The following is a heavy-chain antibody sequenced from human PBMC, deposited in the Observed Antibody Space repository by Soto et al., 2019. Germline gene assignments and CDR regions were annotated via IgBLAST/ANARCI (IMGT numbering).Heavy chain of an antibody. CDR3: ARGLMQVVVAATCDAFDI. J-gene: IGHJ3*02. Sequence: QVQLQQWGAGLLKPSETLSLTCAVYGGSFSGYYWSWIRQPPGKGLEWIGEINHSASTNYNPSLNSRVTISVDTSKNQFSLKLSSVTAADTAVYYCARGLMQVVVAATCDAFDIWGQGTMVTVSS. CDR1: GGSFSGYY. D-gene: IGHD2-15*01. V-gene: IGHV4-34*01. CDR2: INHSAST.